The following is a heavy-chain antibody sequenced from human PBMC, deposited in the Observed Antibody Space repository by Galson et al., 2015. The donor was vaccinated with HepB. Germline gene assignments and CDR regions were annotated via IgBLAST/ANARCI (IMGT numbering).Heavy chain of an antibody. J-gene: IGHJ4*02. V-gene: IGHV3-23*01. CDR1: GFAFNTNA. CDR2: ISYGGGST. Sequence: SLRLSCAASGFAFNTNAMSWVRQAPGKELEWVSIISYGGGSTYYADSVKGRFTVSRDNSKNTLYLQMNNLRADDTALYFCAKLPGSTPGNRYFDYWGQGTLVTVSS. CDR3: AKLPGSTPGNRYFDY. D-gene: IGHD2-2*01.